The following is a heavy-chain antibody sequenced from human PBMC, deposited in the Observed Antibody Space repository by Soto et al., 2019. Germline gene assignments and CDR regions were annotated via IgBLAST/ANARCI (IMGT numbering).Heavy chain of an antibody. Sequence: ASVKVSCKASGYTFTGYYMHWVRQATGQGLEWMGWMNPNSGNTGYAQKFQGRVTMTRNTSISTAYMELSSLRSEDTAVYYCARGHAVTIFGVVIRSHFDYWGQGTLVTVSS. J-gene: IGHJ4*02. V-gene: IGHV1-8*02. CDR2: MNPNSGNT. CDR1: GYTFTGYY. D-gene: IGHD3-3*01. CDR3: ARGHAVTIFGVVIRSHFDY.